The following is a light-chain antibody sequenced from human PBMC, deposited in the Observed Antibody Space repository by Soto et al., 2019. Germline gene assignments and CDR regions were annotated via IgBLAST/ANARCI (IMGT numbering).Light chain of an antibody. CDR3: QQYNHWPAYT. J-gene: IGKJ2*01. Sequence: VLTQSPGTLSVSPGEGATLSCRASQSINSHLAWYQQKPGQAPRLLIYETSRRASGIPVRFSGSGSETEFTLTISSLQSEDFAVYYCQQYNHWPAYTFGQGTKVQIK. V-gene: IGKV3-15*01. CDR1: QSINSH. CDR2: ETS.